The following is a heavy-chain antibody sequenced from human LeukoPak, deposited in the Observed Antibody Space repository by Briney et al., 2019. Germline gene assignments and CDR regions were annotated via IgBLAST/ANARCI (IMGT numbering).Heavy chain of an antibody. V-gene: IGHV3-23*01. CDR3: ARDDNWNYEDY. CDR1: GFTFSTYA. D-gene: IGHD1-7*01. Sequence: PGGSLRLSCGASGFTFSTYAMSWVRQAPEKGLEWVSAMSGSGGSTYYADSVKGRFTISRDNAKNSLYLQMNSLRAEDTAVYYCARDDNWNYEDYWGQGTLVTVSP. CDR2: MSGSGGST. J-gene: IGHJ4*02.